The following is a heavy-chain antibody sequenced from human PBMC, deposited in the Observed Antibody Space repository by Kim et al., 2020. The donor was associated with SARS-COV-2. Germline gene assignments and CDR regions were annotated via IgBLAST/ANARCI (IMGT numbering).Heavy chain of an antibody. J-gene: IGHJ4*02. V-gene: IGHV3-7*01. Sequence: GGSLRLSCAASGFTFSSYWMSWVRQAPGKGLEWVANIKQDGSEKYYVDSVKGRFTISRDNAKNSLYLQMNSLRAEDTAVYYCARDRSMVRGVWKYWGQGTLVTVSS. CDR1: GFTFSSYW. CDR3: ARDRSMVRGVWKY. D-gene: IGHD3-10*01. CDR2: IKQDGSEK.